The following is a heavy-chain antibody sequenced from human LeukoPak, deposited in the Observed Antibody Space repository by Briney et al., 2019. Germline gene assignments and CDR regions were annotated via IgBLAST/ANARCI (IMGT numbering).Heavy chain of an antibody. D-gene: IGHD6-13*01. V-gene: IGHV1-3*01. CDR2: INAGNGNT. Sequence: ASVKVSCKASGYTFTSYAMHWVRQAPGQRLEWMGWINAGNGNTKYSQEFQGRVTITRDTSISTAYMELSSLRSDDTAVYYCARTPPGGQQPSYWGQGTLVTVSS. J-gene: IGHJ4*02. CDR3: ARTPPGGQQPSY. CDR1: GYTFTSYA.